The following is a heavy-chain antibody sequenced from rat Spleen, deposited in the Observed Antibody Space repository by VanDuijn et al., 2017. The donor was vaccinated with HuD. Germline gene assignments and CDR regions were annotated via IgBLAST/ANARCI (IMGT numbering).Heavy chain of an antibody. J-gene: IGHJ2*01. Sequence: EVQLVESDGGLVQPGRSLKLSCAASGFTFSDYGLAWVRQAPTKGLEWVATISSDGGRNFYRDSVKGRFTISRDNAESTLYLQMDSLRSEDTATYYCVTRDGGYPHWGQGVMVTVSS. V-gene: IGHV5-29*01. CDR3: VTRDGGYPH. CDR1: GFTFSDYG. D-gene: IGHD1-11*01. CDR2: ISSDGGRN.